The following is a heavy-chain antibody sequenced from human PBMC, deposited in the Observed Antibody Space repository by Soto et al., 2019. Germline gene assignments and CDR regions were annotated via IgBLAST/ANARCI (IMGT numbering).Heavy chain of an antibody. V-gene: IGHV4-59*01. Sequence: SETLSLTCTVSGGSISSYYWSWIRQPPGKGLEWIGYIYYSGSTNYNPSLKSRVTISVDTSKNQFSLKLSSVTAADTAVYYCARYFTGFLEWSLRVFDPWGQGTLVTVSS. CDR1: GGSISSYY. CDR3: ARYFTGFLEWSLRVFDP. J-gene: IGHJ5*02. CDR2: IYYSGST. D-gene: IGHD3-3*01.